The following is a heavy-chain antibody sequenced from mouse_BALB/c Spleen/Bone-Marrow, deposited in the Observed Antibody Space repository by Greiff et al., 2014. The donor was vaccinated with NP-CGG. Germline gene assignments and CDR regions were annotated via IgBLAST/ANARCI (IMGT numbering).Heavy chain of an antibody. CDR2: IDPANGNT. CDR1: GFNIKDTY. V-gene: IGHV14-3*02. J-gene: IGHJ2*01. CDR3: ARYYYGSSYFDY. D-gene: IGHD1-1*01. Sequence: VQLQQSGAELVKPGASVKLSCTASGFNIKDTYMHWVKQRPEQGLEWIGRIDPANGNTKYDPKFQGKATITAGTSSNTAYLQLSSLTSEDTAVYYCARYYYGSSYFDYWGQGTTLTVPS.